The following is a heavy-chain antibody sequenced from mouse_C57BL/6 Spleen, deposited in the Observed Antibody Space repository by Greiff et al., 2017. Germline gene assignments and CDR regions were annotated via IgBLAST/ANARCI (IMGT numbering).Heavy chain of an antibody. J-gene: IGHJ3*01. D-gene: IGHD2-3*01. CDR1: GYTFTDYN. CDR3: ARDYDGFAY. V-gene: IGHV1-18*01. CDR2: ITPNNGGT. Sequence: EVQLQQSGPELVKPGASVKIPCKASGYTFTDYNMDWVKQSHGKSLEWIGDITPNNGGTIYNQKFKGKATLTVDKSSSTAYMELRSLTSEDTAVYYCARDYDGFAYWGQGTLVTVSA.